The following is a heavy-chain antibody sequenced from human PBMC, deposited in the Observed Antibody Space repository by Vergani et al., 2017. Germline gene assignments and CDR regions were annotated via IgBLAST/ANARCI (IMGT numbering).Heavy chain of an antibody. CDR3: AREGLRYDSSGYRSGNWFDP. CDR2: IIPIFGTA. J-gene: IGHJ5*02. V-gene: IGHV1-69*06. D-gene: IGHD3-22*01. CDR1: GGTFSSYA. Sequence: QVQLVQSGAEVKKPGSSVKVSCKASGGTFSSYAISWVRQAPGQGLEWMGGIIPIFGTANYAQKFQGRVTITADKSTSTAYMELSSLRSEDTAVYYCAREGLRYDSSGYRSGNWFDPWGQGTLVTVSS.